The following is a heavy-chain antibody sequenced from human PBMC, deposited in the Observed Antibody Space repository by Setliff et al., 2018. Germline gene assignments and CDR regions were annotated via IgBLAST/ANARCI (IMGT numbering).Heavy chain of an antibody. Sequence: PGGSLRLSCVVSGFNFSNYWMSWVRQVPGKGLEWVANIKQDGREKNYADSVKGRFTISRDNIKNSLYLQMNSLRSEDTAVYYCARALGGNYFDYWGPGILVTVSS. V-gene: IGHV3-7*03. CDR2: IKQDGREK. J-gene: IGHJ4*02. CDR3: ARALGGNYFDY. CDR1: GFNFSNYW. D-gene: IGHD2-15*01.